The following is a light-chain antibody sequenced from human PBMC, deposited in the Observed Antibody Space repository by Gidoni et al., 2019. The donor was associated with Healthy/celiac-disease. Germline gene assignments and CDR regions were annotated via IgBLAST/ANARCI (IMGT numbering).Light chain of an antibody. J-gene: IGKJ1*01. CDR1: QSVSSY. CDR2: DAS. Sequence: EIVLTQSPATLSLSPGERATLSCRASQSVSSYLAWYKQKPGQAPRLLIYDASNSATGIPARSSGSGSGTDFTLTISSLEPEDFAVYYCQQRSNWWTFGQGTKVEIK. CDR3: QQRSNWWT. V-gene: IGKV3-11*01.